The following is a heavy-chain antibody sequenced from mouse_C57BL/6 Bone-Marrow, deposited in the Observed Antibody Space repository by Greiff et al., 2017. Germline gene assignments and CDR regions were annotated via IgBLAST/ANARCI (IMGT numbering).Heavy chain of an antibody. CDR1: GFTFSSYG. CDR2: ISSGGSYT. Sequence: EVKLVESGGDLVKPGGSLKLSCAASGFTFSSYGMSWVRQTPDKRLEWVATISSGGSYTYYPDSVKGRFTISRDNAKNTLYLQMSRLKSEDTAMYYCARPYYSPVDYWGQGTTLTVSS. J-gene: IGHJ2*01. V-gene: IGHV5-6*01. CDR3: ARPYYSPVDY. D-gene: IGHD2-12*01.